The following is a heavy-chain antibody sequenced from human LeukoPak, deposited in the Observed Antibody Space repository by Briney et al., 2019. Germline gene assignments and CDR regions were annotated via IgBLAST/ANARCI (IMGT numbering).Heavy chain of an antibody. CDR1: GYTFTSYD. V-gene: IGHV1-8*03. CDR2: MNPNSGNT. Sequence: ASVKVSCKASGYTFTSYDINWVRQATGQGLEWMGWMNPNSGNTGYAQKFQGRVTITRNTSISTAYMELSSLRAEDTALYYCAKDIFAVVPAAARRGVSYYYGMDVWGQGTTVTVSS. D-gene: IGHD2-2*01. CDR3: AKDIFAVVPAAARRGVSYYYGMDV. J-gene: IGHJ6*02.